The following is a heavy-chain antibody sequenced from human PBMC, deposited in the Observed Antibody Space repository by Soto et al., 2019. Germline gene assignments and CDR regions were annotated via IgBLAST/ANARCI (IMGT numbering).Heavy chain of an antibody. CDR2: IYWDDGK. CDR1: GFSLSTTGVG. Sequence: QITLKESGPTLVKPTQTLTLTCTFSGFSLSTTGVGVGWIRQPPGKALDWLALIYWDDGKRYSPSLTSRLTSNKATTKIQLILTMTNMAPIDTATYSCVHAAPVTTGCDYWGQGTLVTVSS. CDR3: VHAAPVTTGCDY. D-gene: IGHD4-17*01. V-gene: IGHV2-5*02. J-gene: IGHJ4*02.